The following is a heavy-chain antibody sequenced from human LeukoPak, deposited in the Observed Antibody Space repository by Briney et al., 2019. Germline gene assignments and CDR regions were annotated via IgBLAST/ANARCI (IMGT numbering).Heavy chain of an antibody. V-gene: IGHV4-38-2*02. Sequence: SETLSHTCTVSGYSFDSGYYWGWIRQPPGKGLEWIANIYYSGSTSYNPSLKSRVTVSIDTSKNKFSLKLYSVSAADTALYYCARLYCISTSCYTIDYWGQGTLVTVSS. D-gene: IGHD2-2*02. CDR3: ARLYCISTSCYTIDY. J-gene: IGHJ4*02. CDR2: IYYSGST. CDR1: GYSFDSGYY.